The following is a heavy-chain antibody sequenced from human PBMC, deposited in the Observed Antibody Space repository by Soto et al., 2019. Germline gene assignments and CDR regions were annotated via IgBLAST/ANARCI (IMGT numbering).Heavy chain of an antibody. CDR1: GFTFSSYS. D-gene: IGHD3-3*01. CDR2: ISSSSTI. Sequence: GSLRLSCAASGFTFSSYSMNWVRQAPGKGLEWVSYISSSSTIYYADSVKGRFTISRDNAKNSLYLQMNSLRDEDTAVYYCARDLFSDFWNDYWGQGTLVTVSS. J-gene: IGHJ4*02. V-gene: IGHV3-48*02. CDR3: ARDLFSDFWNDY.